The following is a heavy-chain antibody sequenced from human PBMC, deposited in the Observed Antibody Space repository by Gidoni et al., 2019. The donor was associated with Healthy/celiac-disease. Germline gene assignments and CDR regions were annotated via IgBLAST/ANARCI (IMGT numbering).Heavy chain of an antibody. D-gene: IGHD6-6*01. Sequence: QVQLVESGGGVGQPGRSLRPSCAASGFTFSSYGMHWVRQAPGKGLEWVAGIWYDGSNKYYADSVKGRFTISRDNSKNTLYLQMNSLRAEDTAVYYCARDSEYSSSYLDYWGQGTLVTVSS. CDR2: IWYDGSNK. CDR1: GFTFSSYG. CDR3: ARDSEYSSSYLDY. V-gene: IGHV3-33*01. J-gene: IGHJ4*02.